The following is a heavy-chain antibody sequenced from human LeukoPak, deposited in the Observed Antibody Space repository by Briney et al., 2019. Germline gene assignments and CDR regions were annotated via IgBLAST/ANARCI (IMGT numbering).Heavy chain of an antibody. CDR3: ARERWLQFRCAFDI. D-gene: IGHD5-24*01. J-gene: IGHJ3*02. CDR1: GGTFSSYT. V-gene: IGHV1-69*04. Sequence: SVKVSCKASGGTFSSYTISWVRQAPGQGLEWMGRTIPILGIANYAQKFQGRVTITADKSTSTAYMELSSLRSEDTAVYYCARERWLQFRCAFDIWGQGTMVTVSS. CDR2: TIPILGIA.